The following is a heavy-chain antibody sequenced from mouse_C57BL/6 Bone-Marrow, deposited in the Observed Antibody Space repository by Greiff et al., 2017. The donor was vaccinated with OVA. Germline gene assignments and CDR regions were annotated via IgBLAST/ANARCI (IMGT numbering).Heavy chain of an antibody. Sequence: VQLQQSGAELVRPGASVKLSCTASGFNIKDDYMHWVKQRPEQGLEWIGWIDPENGDTEYASKFQGKATITADTASHTAYLQLSSLTSEDTAVYYGTSYGNVDYWGQGTTLTVSS. CDR2: IDPENGDT. D-gene: IGHD2-1*01. CDR3: TSYGNVDY. J-gene: IGHJ2*01. V-gene: IGHV14-4*01. CDR1: GFNIKDDY.